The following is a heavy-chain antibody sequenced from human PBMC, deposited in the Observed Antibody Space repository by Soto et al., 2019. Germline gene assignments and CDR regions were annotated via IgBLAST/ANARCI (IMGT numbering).Heavy chain of an antibody. CDR3: ARGGMRYYESSGYPRAYYYGLDV. Sequence: GXSVKTAYPESAYTSTMYAIRWLRQAPGQGLEWMAWISAYNGNTNYAQKLQGRVTMTTDTSTSTAYVELRSLRSDHTAVYYCARGGMRYYESSGYPRAYYYGLDVWRQGTTVTVSS. D-gene: IGHD3-22*01. J-gene: IGHJ6*02. CDR2: ISAYNGNT. V-gene: IGHV1-18*04. CDR1: AYTSTMYA.